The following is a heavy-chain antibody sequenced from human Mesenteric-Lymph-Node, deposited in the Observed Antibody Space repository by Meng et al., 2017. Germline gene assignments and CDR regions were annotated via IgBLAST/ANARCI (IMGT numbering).Heavy chain of an antibody. Sequence: QLRESGSGLVRPSQTLSLTCAVSGDSITSGDYSWTWIRQPPGKGLEWIGYIYHGVNIYYTPSLRNRVTISVDKSRNQFSLKLTSVSAADTAVYYCVRDTRRGGGWFDPWGQGTLVTVSS. D-gene: IGHD3-10*01. CDR3: VRDTRRGGGWFDP. CDR2: IYHGVNI. V-gene: IGHV4-30-2*01. J-gene: IGHJ5*02. CDR1: GDSITSGDYS.